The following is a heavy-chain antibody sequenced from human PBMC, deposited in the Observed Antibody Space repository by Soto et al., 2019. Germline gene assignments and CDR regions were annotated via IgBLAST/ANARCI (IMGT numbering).Heavy chain of an antibody. CDR2: INRDASKM. D-gene: IGHD6-13*01. CDR1: GFTLSSYW. V-gene: IGHV3-7*05. Sequence: EVQLEESGGDLVQPGGSLRLSCEASGFTLSSYWMTWVRQAPGKGLEWVANINRDASKMSYLDSVRGRFTISRDNVRNSLYLQMDSLRADDTALYYCARDVSPGSSSLYLDAFDIWGQGTMVTVSS. J-gene: IGHJ3*02. CDR3: ARDVSPGSSSLYLDAFDI.